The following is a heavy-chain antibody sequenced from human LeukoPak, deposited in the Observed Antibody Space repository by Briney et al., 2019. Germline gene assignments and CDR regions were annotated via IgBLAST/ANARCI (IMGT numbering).Heavy chain of an antibody. D-gene: IGHD3-3*01. CDR3: ARAVLVQIKRRGGNRFYHFYMDV. CDR1: GYMLSNFG. J-gene: IGHJ6*03. CDR2: VSAHTGHT. V-gene: IGHV1-18*01. Sequence: ASVKVSYKTSGYMLSNFGLSWVRQAPGHGLEWLGWVSAHTGHTNYAQKFQDRVTMTTDASATTAFMELRSLRSDDSALYYCARAVLVQIKRRGGNRFYHFYMDVWGEGTAVSVSS.